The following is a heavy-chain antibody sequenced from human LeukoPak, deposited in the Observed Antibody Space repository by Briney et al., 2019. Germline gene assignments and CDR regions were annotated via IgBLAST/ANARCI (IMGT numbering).Heavy chain of an antibody. V-gene: IGHV3-23*01. CDR3: GRGGSTRAQAFDV. J-gene: IGHJ3*01. Sequence: PGGSLRLSCEASTFNFGLYFMTWARQAPGGGLEWVSGINGGGLSTYYTDSVKGRFTISRENSKNTLYLEMTRLRTEDTAVYFCGRGGSTRAQAFDVWGQGTMVTVSS. CDR1: TFNFGLYF. D-gene: IGHD2-15*01. CDR2: INGGGLST.